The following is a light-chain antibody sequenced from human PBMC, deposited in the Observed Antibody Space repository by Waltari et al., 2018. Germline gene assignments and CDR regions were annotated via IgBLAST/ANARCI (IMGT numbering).Light chain of an antibody. Sequence: DIQMAQSPSSLSESVGDRITITCRASQSISSHLNWYQHKSGKAPKLLIYAASSLQSGVPSRFSGSGSGTDFTLTISSLQPEDFATYYCQQSYSAPHFGPGTKVDIK. CDR3: QQSYSAPH. J-gene: IGKJ3*01. V-gene: IGKV1-39*01. CDR1: QSISSH. CDR2: AAS.